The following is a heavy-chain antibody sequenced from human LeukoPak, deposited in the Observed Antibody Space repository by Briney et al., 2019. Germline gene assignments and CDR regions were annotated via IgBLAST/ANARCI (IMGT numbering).Heavy chain of an antibody. CDR3: ARGGSKDFWSGYYLFDY. CDR2: IYYSGST. Sequence: PSETLSLTCTVSGGSISSSSYYWGWIRQPPGKGLEWIGSIYYSGSTYYNPSLKSRVTISVDTSKNQFSLKLSSVTAADTAVYYCARGGSKDFWSGYYLFDYWGQGTLVTVSS. D-gene: IGHD3-3*01. V-gene: IGHV4-39*01. CDR1: GGSISSSSYY. J-gene: IGHJ4*02.